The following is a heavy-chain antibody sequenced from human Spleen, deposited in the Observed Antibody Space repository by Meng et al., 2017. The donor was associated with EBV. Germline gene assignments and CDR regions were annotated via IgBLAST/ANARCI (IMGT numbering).Heavy chain of an antibody. J-gene: IGHJ4*02. CDR3: VRWGGSREVRKFDS. CDR2: IWYDGSEK. CDR1: GFSFSKVG. D-gene: IGHD3-16*01. Sequence: GQLEESGGGVVHAGRSLRLSCAASGFSFSKVGMYWVRQSPVKGLEWVALIWYDGSEKYYTDSVKGRFTVSRDNSENMLYLQMNSLRVDDTGVYYCVRWGGSREVRKFDSWGQGTLVTVSS. V-gene: IGHV3-33*01.